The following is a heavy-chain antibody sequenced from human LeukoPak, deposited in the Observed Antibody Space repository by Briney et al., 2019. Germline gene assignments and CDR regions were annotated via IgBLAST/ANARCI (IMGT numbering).Heavy chain of an antibody. D-gene: IGHD4-23*01. CDR1: GGTFSSYA. CDR2: IIPIFGTA. V-gene: IGHV1-69*06. Sequence: GASVKVSCKASGGTFSSYAISWVRQAPGQGLEWMGGIIPIFGTANYAQKFQGRVTITADKSTSTAYMELSSLRAEDTAVYYCAREDYGGNIGYWGQGTLVTVSS. CDR3: AREDYGGNIGY. J-gene: IGHJ4*02.